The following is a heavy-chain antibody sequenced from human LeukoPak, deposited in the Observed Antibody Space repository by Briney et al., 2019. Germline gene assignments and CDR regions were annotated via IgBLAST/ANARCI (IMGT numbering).Heavy chain of an antibody. V-gene: IGHV3-48*02. D-gene: IGHD2-15*01. J-gene: IGHJ4*02. CDR1: GFTSSSYG. CDR2: ISSRSSTI. CDR3: ARGCSGGSCFGDFDY. Sequence: PGGSLRLSCVASGFTSSSYGMNWVRQAPGKGLEWISYISSRSSTIYYADSVKGRFTISRDNAKNSLYLQMNSLRDEDTAVYYCARGCSGGSCFGDFDYWGQGTLGTVSS.